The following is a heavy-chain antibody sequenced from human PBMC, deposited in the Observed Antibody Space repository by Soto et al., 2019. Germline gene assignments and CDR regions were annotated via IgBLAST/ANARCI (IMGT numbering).Heavy chain of an antibody. V-gene: IGHV1-18*01. CDR3: ARGTYFDY. J-gene: IGHJ4*02. D-gene: IGHD1-1*01. CDR2: ISAYNDHT. Sequence: QVQLVQCGAEVKKPGASVKVSCRAAGYTLTTYGVSWVRQAPGQGLEWVGWISAYNDHTNYAQKFQGRVTMTTDTSTSTAYMELRSLRSDDTAVYYCARGTYFDYWGQGTLVTVSS. CDR1: GYTLTTYG.